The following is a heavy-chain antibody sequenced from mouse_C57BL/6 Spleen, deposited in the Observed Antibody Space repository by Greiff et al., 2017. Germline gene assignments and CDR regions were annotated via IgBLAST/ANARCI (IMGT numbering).Heavy chain of an antibody. J-gene: IGHJ2*01. CDR3: ARTGYYGSSYYFDY. CDR1: GYTFTDYY. V-gene: IGHV1-76*01. CDR2: IYPGSGNT. Sequence: VKLMESGAELVRPGASVKLSCKASGYTFTDYYINWVKQRPGQGLEWIARIYPGSGNTYYNEKFKGKATLTAEKSSSTAYMQLSSLTSEESAVYFCARTGYYGSSYYFDYWGQGTTLTVSS. D-gene: IGHD1-1*01.